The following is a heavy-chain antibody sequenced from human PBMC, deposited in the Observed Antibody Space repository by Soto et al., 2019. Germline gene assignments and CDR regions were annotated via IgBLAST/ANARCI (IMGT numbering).Heavy chain of an antibody. Sequence: GGSLRRCCAASGFTFSSYRMSWVRQATGKGVEWVSAISGSGGSKYYADSLEGRFIISRDNAKNSLFLQMNSLRADDTAVYYCGRVPLDGNYANGVDVWGQGTTVTVSS. CDR1: GFTFSSYR. D-gene: IGHD4-17*01. J-gene: IGHJ6*02. CDR2: ISGSGGSK. V-gene: IGHV3-23*01. CDR3: GRVPLDGNYANGVDV.